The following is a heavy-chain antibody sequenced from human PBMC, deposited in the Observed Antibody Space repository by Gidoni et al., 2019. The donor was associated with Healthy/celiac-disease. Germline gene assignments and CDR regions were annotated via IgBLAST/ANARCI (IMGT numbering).Heavy chain of an antibody. CDR1: GFTFSGSA. J-gene: IGHJ4*02. V-gene: IGHV3-73*02. D-gene: IGHD2-15*01. CDR3: TSHTDIVVVVDIPGY. Sequence: EVQLVESGGGLVPPGGSLKLSCAASGFTFSGSAMHWGRQASGKGLEWVGRIRSKANSYATAYAASVKGRFTISRDDSKNTAYLQMNSLKTEDTAVYYCTSHTDIVVVVDIPGYWGQGTLVTVSS. CDR2: IRSKANSYAT.